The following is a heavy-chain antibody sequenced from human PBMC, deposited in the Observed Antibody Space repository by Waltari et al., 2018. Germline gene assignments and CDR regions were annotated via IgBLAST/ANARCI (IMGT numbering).Heavy chain of an antibody. CDR2: IYPSGGT. Sequence: QLQLQESGPGLVKSSETLSLTCAVSGGSISRSAYYWVWLRQPPGKELEWIGSIYPSGGTYYHASLESRVRVSVDRSSNHFSMTLSSVTAADTAVYYCARRGDWLPLDAFDIWGQGTVVTVSS. J-gene: IGHJ3*02. CDR1: GGSISRSAYY. D-gene: IGHD2-15*01. V-gene: IGHV4-39*02. CDR3: ARRGDWLPLDAFDI.